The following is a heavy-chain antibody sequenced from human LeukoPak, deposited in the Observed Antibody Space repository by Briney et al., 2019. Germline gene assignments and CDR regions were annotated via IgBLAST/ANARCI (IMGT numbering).Heavy chain of an antibody. Sequence: GGSLRLSCAASGFTFSSYAMHWVRRAPGKGLEWVAVISYDGSNKYYADSVKGRFTISRDNSKNTLYLQMNSLRAEDTAVYYCAREPIAVAGTDYYYGMDVWGKGTTVTVSS. CDR2: ISYDGSNK. D-gene: IGHD6-19*01. CDR3: AREPIAVAGTDYYYGMDV. J-gene: IGHJ6*04. V-gene: IGHV3-30*04. CDR1: GFTFSSYA.